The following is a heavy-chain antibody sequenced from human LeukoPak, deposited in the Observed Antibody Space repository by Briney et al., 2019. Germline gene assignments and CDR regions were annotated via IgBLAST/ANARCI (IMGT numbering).Heavy chain of an antibody. Sequence: ASVKVSCKTSGYTFTSYDINWVRQATGQGLEWMGWMNPNSGNTGYAQKFQGRVTMTRNTSISTAYMELSSLRSEDTAVYYCARAPSYGDQPTGFQHWGQGTLVTVSS. D-gene: IGHD4-17*01. CDR2: MNPNSGNT. J-gene: IGHJ1*01. CDR3: ARAPSYGDQPTGFQH. V-gene: IGHV1-8*01. CDR1: GYTFTSYD.